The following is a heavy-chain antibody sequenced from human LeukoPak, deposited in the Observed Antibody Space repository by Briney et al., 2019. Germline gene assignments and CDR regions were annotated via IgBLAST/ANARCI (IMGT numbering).Heavy chain of an antibody. J-gene: IGHJ5*02. D-gene: IGHD4-17*01. Sequence: PSETLPLTCAVYGGSFSGYYWSWIRQPPGKGLEWIGEINHSGSTNYNPSLKSRVTISVDTSKNQFSLKLSSVTAADTAVYYCARRYYGDYAAWGQGTLVTVSS. CDR3: ARRYYGDYAA. CDR1: GGSFSGYY. V-gene: IGHV4-34*01. CDR2: INHSGST.